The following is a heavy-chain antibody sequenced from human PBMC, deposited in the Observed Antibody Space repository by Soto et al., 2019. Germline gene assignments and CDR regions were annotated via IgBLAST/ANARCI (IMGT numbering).Heavy chain of an antibody. CDR2: IYRGGST. V-gene: IGHV3-66*01. J-gene: IGHJ2*01. D-gene: IGHD6-13*01. CDR3: ARGSGSRSWYSRGWYFDL. Sequence: EVQLVESGGGLVQPGGSLRLSCAASGFTVSSNYMSWVRQAPGKGLEWVSVIYRGGSTYYADSVKGRCTIPRDNYKNTLYHQMNSLRAEDTAVYYCARGSGSRSWYSRGWYFDLWGRGTLVTVSS. CDR1: GFTVSSNY.